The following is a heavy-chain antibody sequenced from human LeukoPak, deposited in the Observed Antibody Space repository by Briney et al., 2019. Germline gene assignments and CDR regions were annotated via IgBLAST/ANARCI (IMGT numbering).Heavy chain of an antibody. D-gene: IGHD2-2*01. CDR1: GFTVSSNY. Sequence: GGSLRLSCAASGFTVSSNYMSWVRQAPGKGLEWVSIIYSSGSTYYADSVKGRFTISRDNSKNTLYLQMNSLRAEDTAVYYCARHRGYCSSTSCYPYYFDYWGQGTLVTVSS. CDR3: ARHRGYCSSTSCYPYYFDY. CDR2: IYSSGST. J-gene: IGHJ4*02. V-gene: IGHV3-66*04.